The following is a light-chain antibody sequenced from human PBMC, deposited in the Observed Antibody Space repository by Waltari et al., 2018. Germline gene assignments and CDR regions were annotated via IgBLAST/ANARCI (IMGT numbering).Light chain of an antibody. CDR1: QSVGNY. CDR3: QQRSNWPRALT. J-gene: IGKJ4*01. CDR2: EAS. Sequence: EIVLTQSPATLSLSPGERATLSCRASQSVGNYLAWYQQKPGQAPRLLIFEASIRVTGIPARFSGSGSGTDFTLTISSLEPEDFAVYYCQQRSNWPRALTFGGGTKVEIK. V-gene: IGKV3-11*01.